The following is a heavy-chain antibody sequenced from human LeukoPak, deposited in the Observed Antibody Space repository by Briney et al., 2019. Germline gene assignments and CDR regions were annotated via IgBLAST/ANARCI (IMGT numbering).Heavy chain of an antibody. V-gene: IGHV3-23*01. J-gene: IGHJ4*02. CDR3: AKLPVSYSSGWSNFDY. CDR1: GIILSDNF. Sequence: GGSLRLSCAASGIILSDNFMSWIRQAPGKGLEWVAYISSTGNTILYADSVRGRFTISRDNSKNTLYLQMNSLRAEDTAIYYCAKLPVSYSSGWSNFDYWGQGTLVTVSS. D-gene: IGHD6-19*01. CDR2: ISSTGNTI.